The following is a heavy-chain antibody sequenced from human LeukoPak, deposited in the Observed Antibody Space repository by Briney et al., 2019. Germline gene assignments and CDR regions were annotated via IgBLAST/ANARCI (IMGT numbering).Heavy chain of an antibody. CDR1: GGSISSGVYY. CDR3: AKEGVWGSYRY. J-gene: IGHJ4*02. Sequence: PSQTLSLTCTVSGGSISSGVYYWSWLRQPAGKGLEWIGRIYTSGSTNSNPSLKSRVTMSADTSKNQFSLKLSSVTAADTAVYYCAKEGVWGSYRYWGQGTLVTVSS. V-gene: IGHV4-61*02. CDR2: IYTSGST. D-gene: IGHD3-16*02.